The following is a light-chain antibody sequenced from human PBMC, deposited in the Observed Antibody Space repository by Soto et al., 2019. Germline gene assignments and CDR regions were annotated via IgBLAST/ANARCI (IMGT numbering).Light chain of an antibody. CDR2: GNT. V-gene: IGLV1-40*01. J-gene: IGLJ2*01. Sequence: QAVVTQPPSVSWAPGQRVTISCTGSSSNIGAGYDVHWYQQLPGTAPKLLIDGNTNRPSGVPERFSVSKSGTSASLAITGLQAEDEADYYCQSYDSSVSLVFGGGTKVTVL. CDR1: SSNIGAGYD. CDR3: QSYDSSVSLV.